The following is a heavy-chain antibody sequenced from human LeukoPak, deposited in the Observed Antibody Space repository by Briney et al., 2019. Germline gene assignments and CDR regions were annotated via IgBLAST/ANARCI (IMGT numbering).Heavy chain of an antibody. V-gene: IGHV4-59*02. CDR3: ARDAYTVRPMLAFDI. Sequence: SETLSLTCTVSGGSVTTYYWSWIRQPPGKGLEWTGYIHYTGSTNYNPSLRSRVTLSADTSKNQFSLKLSSVTAADTAVYFCARDAYTVRPMLAFDIWGQGTMVTVSS. J-gene: IGHJ3*02. CDR1: GGSVTTYY. D-gene: IGHD2-2*01. CDR2: IHYTGST.